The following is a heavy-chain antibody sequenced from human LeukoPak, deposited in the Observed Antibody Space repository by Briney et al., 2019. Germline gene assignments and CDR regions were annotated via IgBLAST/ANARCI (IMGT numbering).Heavy chain of an antibody. J-gene: IGHJ4*02. CDR2: ISWNSGSI. CDR3: AKDIGSGWYYFDY. CDR1: GFTFDDYA. D-gene: IGHD6-19*01. Sequence: LRLSCAASGFTFDDYAMHWVRQAPGKGLEWVSGISWNSGSIGYADSVRGRFTISRDNAKNSLYLQMNSLRAEDTALYYCAKDIGSGWYYFDYWGQGTLVTVSS. V-gene: IGHV3-9*01.